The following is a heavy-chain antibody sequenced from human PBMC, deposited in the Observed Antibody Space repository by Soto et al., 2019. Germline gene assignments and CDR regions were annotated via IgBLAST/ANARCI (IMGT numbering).Heavy chain of an antibody. CDR3: ARHTSGIAVAGVYYYYGMDV. J-gene: IGHJ6*02. Sequence: GESLKISCKGSGYSFTSYWISWVRQMPGKGLEWMGRIDPSDSYTNYSPSFQGHVTISADKSISTAYLQWSSLKASDTAMYYCARHTSGIAVAGVYYYYGMDVWGQGTTVTVS. CDR1: GYSFTSYW. CDR2: IDPSDSYT. V-gene: IGHV5-10-1*01. D-gene: IGHD6-19*01.